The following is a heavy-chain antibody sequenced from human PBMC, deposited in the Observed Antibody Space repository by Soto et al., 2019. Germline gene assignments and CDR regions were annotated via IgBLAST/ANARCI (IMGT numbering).Heavy chain of an antibody. CDR2: INHSGST. D-gene: IGHD3-3*01. Sequence: PXETLSLTCAVYGWSFSGYYWSWIRQPPGKGLEWIGEINHSGSTNYNPSLKSRVTISVDTSKNQFSLKLSSVTAADTAVYYCARGRDFWSGYYLDYWGQGTLVTVSS. V-gene: IGHV4-34*01. CDR1: GWSFSGYY. J-gene: IGHJ4*02. CDR3: ARGRDFWSGYYLDY.